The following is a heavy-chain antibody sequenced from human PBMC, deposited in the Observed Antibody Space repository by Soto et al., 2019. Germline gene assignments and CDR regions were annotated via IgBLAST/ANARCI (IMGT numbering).Heavy chain of an antibody. CDR1: GFTFSSYA. CDR3: ARDQFPDYDFWSGPRYYYYGMDV. D-gene: IGHD3-3*01. CDR2: ISGSGSST. Sequence: GSLRLSCAASGFTFSSYAMRWVRQAPGEGVEWVPAISGSGSSTSYADSVKGRFTISRDNAKNTLYLQMNSLRAEDTAVYYCARDQFPDYDFWSGPRYYYYGMDVWGQGTTVTVSS. J-gene: IGHJ6*02. V-gene: IGHV3-23*01.